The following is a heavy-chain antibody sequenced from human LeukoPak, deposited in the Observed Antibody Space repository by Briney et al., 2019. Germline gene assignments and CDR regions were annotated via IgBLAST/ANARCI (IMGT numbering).Heavy chain of an antibody. CDR3: ARAVAPSSTRPYYYYMDV. J-gene: IGHJ6*03. V-gene: IGHV4-59*08. CDR1: GGSISSYY. Sequence: SETLSLTCTVSGGSISSYYWSWIRQPPGKGLEWIGYIYYSGSTYYNPSLKSRVTISVDTSKNQFSLKLSSVTAADTAVYYCARAVAPSSTRPYYYYMDVWGKGTTVTVSS. D-gene: IGHD2-2*01. CDR2: IYYSGST.